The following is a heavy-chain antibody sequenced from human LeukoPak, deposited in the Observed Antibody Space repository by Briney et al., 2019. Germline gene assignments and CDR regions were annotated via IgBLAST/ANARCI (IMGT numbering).Heavy chain of an antibody. V-gene: IGHV1-2*02. CDR1: GYTFIGYY. Sequence: ASVKVSCKASGYTFIGYYMHWVRQAPGQGLEWMGWINPNSGGTNYAQKFRGRVTMTRDTSISTAYMGLSRLRSDDTAVYYCASRGWAGEYYFDYWGQGTLVTVSS. D-gene: IGHD3-10*01. CDR3: ASRGWAGEYYFDY. CDR2: INPNSGGT. J-gene: IGHJ4*02.